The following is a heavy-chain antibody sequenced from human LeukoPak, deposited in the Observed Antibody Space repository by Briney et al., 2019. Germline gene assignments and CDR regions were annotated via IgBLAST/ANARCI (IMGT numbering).Heavy chain of an antibody. CDR1: GGSISSYY. CDR3: ARVGSVALQWFDP. J-gene: IGHJ5*02. D-gene: IGHD2-8*02. CDR2: IYYSGST. V-gene: IGHV4-59*08. Sequence: SETLSVTCTVSGGSISSYYWSWIRQPPGKGLEWIGYIYYSGSTNYNPSLKSRVTFSVDTSKNQVSLKVSSVTAADTAVYYCARVGSVALQWFDPWGQGSLVTVSS.